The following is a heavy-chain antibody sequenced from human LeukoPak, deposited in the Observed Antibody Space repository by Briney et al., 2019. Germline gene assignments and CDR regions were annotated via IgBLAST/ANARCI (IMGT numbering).Heavy chain of an antibody. V-gene: IGHV3-7*01. CDR1: GFTFSSYW. Sequence: GGSLRLSCAASGFTFSSYWMSWVRQAPGKGLEWVANIKQDGSEKYYVDSVKGRFTISRDNAKNSLYLQMNSLRAEDTAVYYCARWGRWLHRYYFDYWGQGTLVTVSS. D-gene: IGHD5-24*01. CDR2: IKQDGSEK. CDR3: ARWGRWLHRYYFDY. J-gene: IGHJ4*02.